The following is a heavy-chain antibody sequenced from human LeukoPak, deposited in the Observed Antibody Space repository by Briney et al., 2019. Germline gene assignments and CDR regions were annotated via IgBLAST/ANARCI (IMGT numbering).Heavy chain of an antibody. V-gene: IGHV3-33*01. CDR1: GFTFSSYG. CDR3: AREQDPTPTFDY. D-gene: IGHD4-23*01. CDR2: IWYDGSNK. Sequence: PGGSLRLSCAASGFTFSSYGMHLVRQAPGKGLEWVAVIWYDGSNKYYADSVKGRFTISRDNSKNTLYLQMNSLRAEDTAVYYCAREQDPTPTFDYWGQGTLVTVSS. J-gene: IGHJ4*02.